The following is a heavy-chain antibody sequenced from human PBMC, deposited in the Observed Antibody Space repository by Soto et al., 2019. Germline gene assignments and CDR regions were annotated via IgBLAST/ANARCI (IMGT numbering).Heavy chain of an antibody. CDR2: IIPIFGTA. J-gene: IGHJ4*02. CDR3: ARDGVSNYFDY. D-gene: IGHD6-13*01. CDR1: GGTFRSCA. V-gene: IGHV1-69*13. Sequence: ASVPVSCQASGGTFRSCAISWVRQAPGQGLEWMGGIIPIFGTANYAQKFQGRVTITADESTSTTYMELSSLRSEDTAVYYCARDGVSNYFDYWGQGTLVTVSS.